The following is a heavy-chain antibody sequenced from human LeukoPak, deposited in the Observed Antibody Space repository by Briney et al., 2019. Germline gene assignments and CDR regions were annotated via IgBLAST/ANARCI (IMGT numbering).Heavy chain of an antibody. D-gene: IGHD1-1*01. Sequence: PSQTLSLTCTFSGDSIRSYYWSWIRQPPGKGLEWLGYIYYSGTTSYKPSLKSRLTMSLDTSKKQLSLSLTSVTAADTAVYYCATWRTAKTGFDYWGQGTLVTVSS. CDR3: ATWRTAKTGFDY. V-gene: IGHV4-59*08. CDR1: GDSIRSYY. J-gene: IGHJ4*02. CDR2: IYYSGTT.